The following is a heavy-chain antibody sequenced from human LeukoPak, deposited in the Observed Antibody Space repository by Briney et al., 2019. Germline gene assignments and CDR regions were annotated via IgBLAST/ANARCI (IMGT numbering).Heavy chain of an antibody. CDR2: ISGSGGST. V-gene: IGHV3-23*01. CDR1: GFTSSSYA. Sequence: PGGSLRLSCAASGFTSSSYAMSWVRQAPGKGLEWVSAISGSGGSTYYADSVKGRFTISRDNSKNTLYLQMNSLRAEDTAIYYCAKGPTMGGWYSRYFDYWGQGTLVSVSS. J-gene: IGHJ4*02. CDR3: AKGPTMGGWYSRYFDY. D-gene: IGHD6-19*01.